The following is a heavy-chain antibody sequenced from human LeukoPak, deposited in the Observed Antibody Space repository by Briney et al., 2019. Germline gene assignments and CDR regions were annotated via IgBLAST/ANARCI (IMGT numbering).Heavy chain of an antibody. CDR2: IYFTGTT. V-gene: IGHV4-59*01. D-gene: IGHD6-25*01. CDR3: ARLRPSLWFDP. CDR1: GGSFSSYY. J-gene: IGHJ5*02. Sequence: PSETLSLTCTVSGGSFSSYYWSWIQQSPGKGLEWIGFIYFTGTTTYNPSLKSRVAMSLDTSKTQFSLRLGSVTAVDTAVYFCARLRPSLWFDPWGQGTLVTVSS.